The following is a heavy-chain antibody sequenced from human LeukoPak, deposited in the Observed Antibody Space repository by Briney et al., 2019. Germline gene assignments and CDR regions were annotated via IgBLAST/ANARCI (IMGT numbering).Heavy chain of an antibody. Sequence: ASVKVSCKASGYTFTGYYMHWVRQAPGQGLEWMGWISPTSGGTNYAQKFQGRVTMTRNTSISTAYMELSSLRSEDTAVYYCARGVRRITMVRGVIFYYMDVWGKGTTVTISS. D-gene: IGHD3-10*01. V-gene: IGHV1-2*02. CDR3: ARGVRRITMVRGVIFYYMDV. J-gene: IGHJ6*03. CDR2: ISPTSGGT. CDR1: GYTFTGYY.